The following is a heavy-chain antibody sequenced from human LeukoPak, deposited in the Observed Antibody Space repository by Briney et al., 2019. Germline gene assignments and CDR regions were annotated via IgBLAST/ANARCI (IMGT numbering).Heavy chain of an antibody. J-gene: IGHJ6*03. D-gene: IGHD2-15*01. CDR1: GFNFDTYA. CDR2: ISGSDPGT. Sequence: GGSLRLSCAASGFNFDTYALSWVRLFPRNGLEWVAAISGSDPGTYHADSVKGRFTISRGNSKNTLYLQMNNLRAEDTAIYYCVKAPLGSCIGARCYYLDVWGKGTPVTVSS. CDR3: VKAPLGSCIGARCYYLDV. V-gene: IGHV3-23*01.